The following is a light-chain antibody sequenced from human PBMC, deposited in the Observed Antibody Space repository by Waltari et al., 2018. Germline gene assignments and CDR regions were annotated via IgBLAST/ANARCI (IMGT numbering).Light chain of an antibody. CDR1: ALPRKY. V-gene: IGLV3-10*01. Sequence: SYQLTQPPSVSVFPGQTARIPCSGDALPRKYSYWYQQKSGQAPVLVIYVDNKRPSGIPERFSRSSSGTVATLTISGAQLEDEADYYCYSTDSSGNERVFGGGTKLTVL. CDR2: VDN. CDR3: YSTDSSGNERV. J-gene: IGLJ3*02.